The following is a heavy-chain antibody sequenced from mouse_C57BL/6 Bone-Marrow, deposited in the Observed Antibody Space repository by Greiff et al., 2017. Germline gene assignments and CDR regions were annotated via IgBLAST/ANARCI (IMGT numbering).Heavy chain of an antibody. J-gene: IGHJ3*01. Sequence: VQLKESGAELVRPGASVKLSCTASGFNIKDDYMHWVKQRPEQGLEWIGWIDPENGDTECASKFQGKATITVDTSSNTAYLQLSSLTSEDTAVYYCTRIAYWGQGTLVTVSA. V-gene: IGHV14-4*01. CDR2: IDPENGDT. CDR1: GFNIKDDY. CDR3: TRIAY.